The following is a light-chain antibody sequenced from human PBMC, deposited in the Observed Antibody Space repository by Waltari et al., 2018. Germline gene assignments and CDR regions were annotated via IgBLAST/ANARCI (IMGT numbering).Light chain of an antibody. CDR1: QSVSGY. V-gene: IGKV3-15*01. J-gene: IGKJ4*01. CDR3: QQYNDWLAPT. Sequence: EIVMTQSPATLPVSPGERAILACRASQSVSGYLAWYQQKPGQAPRLLIYSASTRVTGIPARFSGSGSGTEFALTISSLQSEDFAVYHCQQYNDWLAPTFGGGTKVEI. CDR2: SAS.